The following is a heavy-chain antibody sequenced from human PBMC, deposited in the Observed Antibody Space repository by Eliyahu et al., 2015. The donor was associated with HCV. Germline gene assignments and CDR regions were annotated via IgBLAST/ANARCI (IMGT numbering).Heavy chain of an antibody. J-gene: IGHJ4*02. CDR2: ISSTSSYI. CDR3: ARGGYNGHEYYFDR. D-gene: IGHD5-12*01. Sequence: EVQLEESGGGLVKPGGSLXLSCAASGFXFXGYGMNXVRQAPGKGLEWVSSISSTSSYIFXSDSVKGRFTISRDNDKNSLYLQMNSLRAEDMAVYYCARGGYNGHEYYFDRWGQGTLVTVSS. V-gene: IGHV3-21*01. CDR1: GFXFXGYG.